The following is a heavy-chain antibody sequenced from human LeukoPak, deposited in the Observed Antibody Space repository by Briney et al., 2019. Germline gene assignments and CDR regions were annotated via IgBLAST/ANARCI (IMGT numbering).Heavy chain of an antibody. CDR3: AGTTWGDPGWFHP. Sequence: SETLSLTCSVSSVSISNYYWSWIRQPAGKGLEGIGRIYTSGSTNYNPSLKSRVTMSVDTSKSQGSLQLSSVTAADTAVYYCAGTTWGDPGWFHPRGQGTLVTVSS. V-gene: IGHV4-4*07. CDR1: SVSISNYY. J-gene: IGHJ5*02. CDR2: IYTSGST. D-gene: IGHD2-21*02.